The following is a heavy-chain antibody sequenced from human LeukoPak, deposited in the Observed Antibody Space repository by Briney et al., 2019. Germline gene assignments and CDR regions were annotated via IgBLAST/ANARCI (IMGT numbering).Heavy chain of an antibody. D-gene: IGHD3-10*01. V-gene: IGHV3-48*04. CDR3: AGRPLLWFGDAAFDI. Sequence: PGGSLRLSCAASGFTFSSYSMNWVRQAPGKGLEWVSYISSSSSTIYYADSVKGRFTISRDSAKNSLYLQMNSLRAEDTAVYYCAGRPLLWFGDAAFDIWGQGTMVTVSS. CDR1: GFTFSSYS. CDR2: ISSSSSTI. J-gene: IGHJ3*02.